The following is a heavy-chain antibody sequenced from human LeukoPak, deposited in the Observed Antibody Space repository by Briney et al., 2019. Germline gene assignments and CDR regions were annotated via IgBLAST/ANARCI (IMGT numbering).Heavy chain of an antibody. V-gene: IGHV3-64D*06. CDR3: VKDVSRYSGYDSTFDY. D-gene: IGHD5-12*01. CDR1: GFTFSSYA. Sequence: GGSLRLSCSASGFTFSSYAMHWVRQAPGKGLECVSAISSNGGSTYYADSVKGRFTISRDNSKNTLYLQMSSLRAEDTAVYYCVKDVSRYSGYDSTFDYWGQGTLVTVSS. CDR2: ISSNGGST. J-gene: IGHJ4*02.